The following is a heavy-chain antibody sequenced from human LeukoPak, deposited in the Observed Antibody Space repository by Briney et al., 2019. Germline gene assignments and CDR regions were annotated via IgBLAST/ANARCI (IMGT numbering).Heavy chain of an antibody. CDR2: IYSGGST. D-gene: IGHD3-22*01. V-gene: IGHV3-66*01. CDR1: GFTLSSNH. CDR3: AREAYYDRRGYYY. J-gene: IGHJ4*02. Sequence: PGGSLRLSCAASGFTLSSNHMSWGRQAPGKGLEWVSVIYSGGSTYYADSVKRRFTISRDKSKNKLYLQMKSVRAEDTAVYYCAREAYYDRRGYYYWGRGTLVTVSS.